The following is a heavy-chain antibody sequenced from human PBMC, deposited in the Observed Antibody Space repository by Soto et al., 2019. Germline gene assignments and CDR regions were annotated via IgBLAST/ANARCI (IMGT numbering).Heavy chain of an antibody. J-gene: IGHJ4*02. Sequence: LRLSCATSGFTFSNYWIHWVRQAPGEGLVWVSRINPDATTINYADSVKGRFTVSRDNAKNTLYLQMNSLRAEDTAVYYCATAGSYSFDHWGQGNLVTVPS. CDR3: ATAGSYSFDH. CDR2: INPDATTI. V-gene: IGHV3-74*01. CDR1: GFTFSNYW. D-gene: IGHD3-10*01.